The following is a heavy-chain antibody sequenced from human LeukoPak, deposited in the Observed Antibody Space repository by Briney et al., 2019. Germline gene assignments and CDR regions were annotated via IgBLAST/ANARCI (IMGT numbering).Heavy chain of an antibody. CDR1: GYTFTGYY. CDR2: INPNSGGT. CDR3: ARAVGVSTAFDS. J-gene: IGHJ4*02. D-gene: IGHD1-26*01. V-gene: IGHV1-2*02. Sequence: ASVKVSCKASGYTFTGYYMHWVRQAPGQGLEWMGWINPNSGGTSFAQNFQGRVTMTRDTSISTAYMELSRLRSDDTAVYYCARAVGVSTAFDSWGQGTLVTVSS.